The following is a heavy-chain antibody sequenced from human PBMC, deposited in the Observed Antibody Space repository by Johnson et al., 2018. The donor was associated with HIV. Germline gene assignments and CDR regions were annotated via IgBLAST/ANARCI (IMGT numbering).Heavy chain of an antibody. D-gene: IGHD6-13*01. CDR2: ISYDGSYK. V-gene: IGHV3-30*03. J-gene: IGHJ3*01. CDR1: GFTFSAYG. Sequence: QVQLVESGGGVVQPGRSLRLSCAASGFTFSAYGMHWVRQAPGQGLEWVAVISYDGSYKYYADSVKGRFTISRDSSKKTLYLQMRSLRVEDTAIYYCARDGESQQLPLGDAFDVWGQGTMVTVSS. CDR3: ARDGESQQLPLGDAFDV.